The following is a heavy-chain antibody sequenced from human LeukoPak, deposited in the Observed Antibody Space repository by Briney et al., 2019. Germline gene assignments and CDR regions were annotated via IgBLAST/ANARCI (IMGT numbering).Heavy chain of an antibody. CDR2: INPSGGST. J-gene: IGHJ4*02. Sequence: GASVKVSCKASGYTFTSYYMHWVRQAPGQGLEWMGIINPSGGSTSYAQKFQGRVTMTRDMSTSTDYIELSSLRSEDTAVYYCARDGDYGDYKKMYYFDCWGQGTLVTVSS. CDR3: ARDGDYGDYKKMYYFDC. CDR1: GYTFTSYY. D-gene: IGHD4-17*01. V-gene: IGHV1-46*01.